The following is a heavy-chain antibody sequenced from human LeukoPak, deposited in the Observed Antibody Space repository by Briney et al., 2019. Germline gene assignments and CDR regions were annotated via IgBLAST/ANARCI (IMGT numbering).Heavy chain of an antibody. CDR3: ARRRYCSSTSCYLAWFDP. J-gene: IGHJ5*02. D-gene: IGHD2-2*01. CDR2: INHSGST. Sequence: SETLSLTCAVYGGSFSGYYWSWIRQPPGKGLEWIGEINHSGSTNYNPSLKSRVTISVDTSKNQFSLKLSSVTAADTAVNYCARRRYCSSTSCYLAWFDPWGQGTLVTVSS. V-gene: IGHV4-34*01. CDR1: GGSFSGYY.